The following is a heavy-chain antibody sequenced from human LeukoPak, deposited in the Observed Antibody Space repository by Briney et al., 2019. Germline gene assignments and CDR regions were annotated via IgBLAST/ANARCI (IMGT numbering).Heavy chain of an antibody. J-gene: IGHJ5*02. V-gene: IGHV4-4*07. CDR2: FYTSEST. D-gene: IGHD3-10*01. CDR1: GDSISGYY. Sequence: PSETLSLTCSVSGDSISGYYWSWIRQPPAGKGLEWIGRFYTSESTNYNPSLKSRVTMSVDTSKNQFSLKLSSVTAADTAVYFCADFYASGSYYNGWFDPWGQGTLVTVSS. CDR3: ADFYASGSYYNGWFDP.